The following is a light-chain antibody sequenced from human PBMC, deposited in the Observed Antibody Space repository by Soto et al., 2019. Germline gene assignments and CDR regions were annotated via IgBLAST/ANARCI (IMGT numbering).Light chain of an antibody. CDR3: HQYHSFSWT. J-gene: IGKJ1*01. CDR1: QAISSW. CDR2: KAS. V-gene: IGKV1-5*03. Sequence: DIQMTQSPSTLSASVGDSVTITCRASQAISSWLAWYQQKPGKAPKLLIYKASRLENGVPSRFSGSGSGTEFTLTITRLQPDELATYYCHQYHSFSWTFGEGTKVELK.